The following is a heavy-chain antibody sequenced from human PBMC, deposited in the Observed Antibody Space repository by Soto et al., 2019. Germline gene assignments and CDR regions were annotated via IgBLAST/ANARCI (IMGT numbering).Heavy chain of an antibody. CDR3: ARNRYDGYDFDY. J-gene: IGHJ4*02. D-gene: IGHD5-12*01. Sequence: QVQLQESGPGLVKPSETLSLTCTVSSGSISSSRWWSWVRQSPGKGLEWIGEVAENGYIHCIPSLKSRLTISRDKSKNRFSLRLTSVTAADTALYYCARNRYDGYDFDYWGQGALVTVSS. CDR1: SGSISSSRW. V-gene: IGHV4-4*02. CDR2: VAENGYI.